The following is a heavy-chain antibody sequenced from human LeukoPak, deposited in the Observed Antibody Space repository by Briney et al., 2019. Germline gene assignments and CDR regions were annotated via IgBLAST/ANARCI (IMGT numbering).Heavy chain of an antibody. Sequence: SSETPSLTCVVSGYSLSSSYYWGWIRQPSGKGLEWIGSVYHRGSTYYNPSLKGRLTISMDTSKSQFSLKLNSVTAADTAVYYCGRHSETIVGSVDSWGQGALVTVSS. CDR3: GRHSETIVGSVDS. J-gene: IGHJ4*02. D-gene: IGHD3-3*01. CDR2: VYHRGST. V-gene: IGHV4-38-2*01. CDR1: GYSLSSSYY.